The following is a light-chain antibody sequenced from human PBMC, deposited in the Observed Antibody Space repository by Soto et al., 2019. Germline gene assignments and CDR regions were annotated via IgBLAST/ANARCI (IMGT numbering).Light chain of an antibody. V-gene: IGKV1-5*01. CDR2: DAS. J-gene: IGKJ1*01. CDR3: QQYNTYSGT. Sequence: DIEMSQSPSILSASVGDRVTITCRASQSLRRWLAWYQQKPGKAPKLLIYDASSLESGVPSRFSGSGSGTEFALTISSLQPDDFATYYCQQYNTYSGTFGPGTKVDIK. CDR1: QSLRRW.